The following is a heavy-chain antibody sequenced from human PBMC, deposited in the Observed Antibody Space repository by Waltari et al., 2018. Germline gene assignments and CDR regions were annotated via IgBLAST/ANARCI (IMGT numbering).Heavy chain of an antibody. CDR1: GYIFINYY. J-gene: IGHJ4*02. CDR3: VRDRTTVAARPGDY. D-gene: IGHD6-6*01. CDR2: VNPDTGNA. V-gene: IGHV1-2*07. Sequence: QVVRVQSGAEVKKPGASVKVSCKASGYIFINYYLHWVRQAPGQGPEWMGWVNPDTGNANYAHKFRGRVTMTWDTSSNTAFMDLSDLKSDDTAVYYCVRDRTTVAARPGDYWGQGTLVTVSS.